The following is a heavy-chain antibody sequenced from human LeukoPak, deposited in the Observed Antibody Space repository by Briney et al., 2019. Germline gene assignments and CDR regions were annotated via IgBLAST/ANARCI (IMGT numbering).Heavy chain of an antibody. CDR2: IYHSGST. V-gene: IGHV4-38-2*02. D-gene: IGHD6-13*01. J-gene: IGHJ5*02. CDR3: ARGYSSSWYLNWFDP. CDR1: GYSISSGYY. Sequence: SETLSLTCTVSGYSISSGYYWGWIRQPPGKGLEWIGSIYHSGSTYYNPSLKSRVTISIDTSKNQFSLKLTSVTAADTAVYYCARGYSSSWYLNWFDPWGQGTLVTVSS.